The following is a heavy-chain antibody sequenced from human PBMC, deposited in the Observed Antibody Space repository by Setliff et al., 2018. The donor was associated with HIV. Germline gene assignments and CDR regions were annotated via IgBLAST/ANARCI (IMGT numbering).Heavy chain of an antibody. V-gene: IGHV1-18*01. CDR3: ASYSGSYYFILHY. CDR1: GYSFITYG. D-gene: IGHD1-26*01. Sequence: ASVKVSCKASGYSFITYGITWVRQAPGRGLEWMGWISISKGKTDYAQKFQGRVIMTTDTSTSTAYMELSSLRSEDTAVYYCASYSGSYYFILHYWGQGTLVTVSS. CDR2: ISISKGKT. J-gene: IGHJ4*02.